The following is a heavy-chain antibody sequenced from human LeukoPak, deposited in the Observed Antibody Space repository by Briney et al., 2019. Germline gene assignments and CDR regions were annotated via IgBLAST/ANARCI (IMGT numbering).Heavy chain of an antibody. CDR1: GGSISSYY. D-gene: IGHD3-22*01. Sequence: PSETLSLTCTVSGGSISSYYWSWIRQPPGKGLEWIGYIYYSGSTNYNPSLKSRVTISVDTSKNQFSLKLSSVTAADTAVYYCARAGHYYDSSGYQYYFDYWGQGTLVTVSS. CDR2: IYYSGST. J-gene: IGHJ4*02. CDR3: ARAGHYYDSSGYQYYFDY. V-gene: IGHV4-59*01.